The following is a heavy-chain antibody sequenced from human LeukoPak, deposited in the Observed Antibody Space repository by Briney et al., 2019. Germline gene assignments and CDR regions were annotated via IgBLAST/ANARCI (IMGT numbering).Heavy chain of an antibody. Sequence: ASVKVSCKASGYTFTGYYMHWVRQAPGQGLEWMGWINPNSGGTNYAQKLQGRVTMTTDTSTSTAYMELRSLRSDDTAVYYCARAANYYDSSGYRYWGQGTLVTVSS. D-gene: IGHD3-22*01. V-gene: IGHV1-2*02. CDR3: ARAANYYDSSGYRY. CDR1: GYTFTGYY. J-gene: IGHJ4*02. CDR2: INPNSGGT.